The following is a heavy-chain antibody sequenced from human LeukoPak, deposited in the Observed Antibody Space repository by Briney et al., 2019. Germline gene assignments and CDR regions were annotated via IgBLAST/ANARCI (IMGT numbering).Heavy chain of an antibody. CDR3: AKARLTVTHNWFDP. V-gene: IGHV3-11*01. D-gene: IGHD4-17*01. CDR2: ISSSGSTI. J-gene: IGHJ5*02. CDR1: GFTFSDYY. Sequence: GALRLSCAASGFTFSDYYMSWIRQAPGKGLEWVSYISSSGSTIYYADSVKGRFTISRDNSKNTLYLQMNSLRAEDTAVYYCAKARLTVTHNWFDPWGQGTLVTVSS.